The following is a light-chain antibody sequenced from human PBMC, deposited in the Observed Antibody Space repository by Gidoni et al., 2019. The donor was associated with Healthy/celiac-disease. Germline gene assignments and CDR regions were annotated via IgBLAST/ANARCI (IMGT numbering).Light chain of an antibody. J-gene: IGKJ4*01. Sequence: IQLTQSPSSLSASVGDRVTITCRASQGISSYLAWYQQKPGKAPKLLIYAASTLQSGVPSRFSGRGSGTDFTLTISSLQPEEFATYYCQQLNSYPLTFGGGTKVEIK. CDR2: AAS. V-gene: IGKV1-9*01. CDR3: QQLNSYPLT. CDR1: QGISSY.